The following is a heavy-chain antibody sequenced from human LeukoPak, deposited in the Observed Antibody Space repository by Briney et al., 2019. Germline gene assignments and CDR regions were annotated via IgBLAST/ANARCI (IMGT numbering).Heavy chain of an antibody. CDR2: IYTSGST. D-gene: IGHD2-2*01. J-gene: IGHJ6*03. CDR1: GGSISSYY. V-gene: IGHV4-4*07. CDR3: AREKGVTSGRYYYYYMDV. Sequence: PSETLSLTCTVSGGSISSYYWSWIRQPAGKGLEWIGRIYTSGSTNYNPSLKSRVTMSVDTSKNQFSLKLSSVTAADTAVYYCAREKGVTSGRYYYYYMDVWGKGTTVTISS.